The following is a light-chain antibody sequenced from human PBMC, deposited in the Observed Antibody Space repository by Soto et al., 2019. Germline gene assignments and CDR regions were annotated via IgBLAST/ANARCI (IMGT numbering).Light chain of an antibody. CDR1: QSISNY. CDR3: QKTYKTPLT. CDR2: LAS. V-gene: IGKV1-39*01. Sequence: DIQMTHSPSSLSASVLYRVSITFRASQSISNYLNWYQQRPGKAPKLLIYLASSLSSGVPSKFSGSGSGTYFTLTISVLQPEDSATYYCQKTYKTPLTFGQGTRLEIK. J-gene: IGKJ5*01.